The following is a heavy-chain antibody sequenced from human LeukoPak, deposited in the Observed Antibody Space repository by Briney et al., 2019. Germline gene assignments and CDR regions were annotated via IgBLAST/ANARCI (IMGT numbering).Heavy chain of an antibody. CDR1: GYSVSSNSAA. CDR3: ARGLKVAGSRWFDP. J-gene: IGHJ5*02. Sequence: SQTLSLTCAISGYSVSSNSAAWNWITQSPSRGLEWLGRTYYRSKWYNDYAVSVKSRITINPDTSKNQFSLQLNSVTPEDTAVYYCARGLKVAGSRWFDPWGQGTLVTVSS. D-gene: IGHD6-19*01. CDR2: TYYRSKWYN. V-gene: IGHV6-1*01.